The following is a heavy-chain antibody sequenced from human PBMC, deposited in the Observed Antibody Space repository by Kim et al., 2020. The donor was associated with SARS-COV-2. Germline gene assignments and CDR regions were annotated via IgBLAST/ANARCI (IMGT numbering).Heavy chain of an antibody. CDR3: ARVILDPRGGHFYGMDV. Sequence: KGRFTVSRYNAKNSLYLQMDSLRVEDTAVYYCARVILDPRGGHFYGMDVWGQGTTVTVSS. D-gene: IGHD1-1*01. V-gene: IGHV3-11*01. J-gene: IGHJ6*02.